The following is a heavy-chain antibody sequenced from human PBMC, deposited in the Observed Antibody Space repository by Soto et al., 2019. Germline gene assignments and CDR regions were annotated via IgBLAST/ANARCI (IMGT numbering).Heavy chain of an antibody. J-gene: IGHJ4*02. CDR3: ARDNGYYDF. CDR1: GYTFSSYS. CDR2: ISTTSGNT. V-gene: IGHV1-18*01. Sequence: ASVKVSCKTSGYTFSSYSIDWVRQAPGQGLEWMAWISTTSGNTHYAERVQGRVTVTLDKSARTAFMEMWGLTSDDTAVYFCARDNGYYDFWGQGTLVTVSS. D-gene: IGHD2-8*01.